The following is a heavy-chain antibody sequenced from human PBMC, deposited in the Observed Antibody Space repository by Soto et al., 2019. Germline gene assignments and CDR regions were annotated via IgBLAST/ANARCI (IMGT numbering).Heavy chain of an antibody. J-gene: IGHJ4*02. CDR3: ARDRGDGYNLGGYFDY. D-gene: IGHD5-12*01. V-gene: IGHV1-2*02. CDR2: INPNSGST. CDR1: GYSFIGHY. Sequence: ASVKVSCKASGYSFIGHYIHWVRQAPGQGLEWMGWINPNSGSTTYAQRFQGRVTMTRDTSISTAYMELSSLRSEDTAVYYCARDRGDGYNLGGYFDYWGQGTLVTVSS.